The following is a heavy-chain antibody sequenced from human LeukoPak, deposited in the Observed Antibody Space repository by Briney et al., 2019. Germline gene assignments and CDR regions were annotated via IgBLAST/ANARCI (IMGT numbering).Heavy chain of an antibody. CDR2: IRYDGNNK. Sequence: GGSLRLSCAASGFTFSSYGMYWVRQAPGKGLEWVAFIRYDGNNKYYADSVKGRFTISRDNSKNTLYLQMSSLRTEDTAVYHCAKPPLKIAAAGNYFDYWGQGTLVTVSS. J-gene: IGHJ4*02. CDR3: AKPPLKIAAAGNYFDY. D-gene: IGHD6-13*01. CDR1: GFTFSSYG. V-gene: IGHV3-30*02.